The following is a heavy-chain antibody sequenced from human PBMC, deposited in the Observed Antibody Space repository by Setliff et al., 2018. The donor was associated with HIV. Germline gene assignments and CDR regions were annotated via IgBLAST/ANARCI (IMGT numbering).Heavy chain of an antibody. CDR3: ARGTVVVAATRFYYYYYMDV. CDR2: INHRGST. D-gene: IGHD2-15*01. J-gene: IGHJ6*03. CDR1: GGTFSDYH. Sequence: SETLSLTCAAYGGTFSDYHWTWIRQSPEKGLEWSGEINHRGSTNYNPSLKSRVTISIDTSRDQFSLKLIAMTAADTSVYYCARGTVVVAATRFYYYYYMDVWGKGTTVTVSS. V-gene: IGHV4-34*01.